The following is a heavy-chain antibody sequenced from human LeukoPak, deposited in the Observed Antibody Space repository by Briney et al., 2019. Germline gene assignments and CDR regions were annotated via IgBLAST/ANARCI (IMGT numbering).Heavy chain of an antibody. D-gene: IGHD3-3*01. Sequence: SETLSLTCTVSGVSIGSYYWSWIRQTPGKGLEWIGYIYYSGGTNYNPSLKSRVTISEDTSKNQFSLKLSSVTAADTAVYYCARGDFWSGYYAYWGQGTLVTVSS. CDR3: ARGDFWSGYYAY. V-gene: IGHV4-59*12. CDR1: GVSIGSYY. J-gene: IGHJ4*02. CDR2: IYYSGGT.